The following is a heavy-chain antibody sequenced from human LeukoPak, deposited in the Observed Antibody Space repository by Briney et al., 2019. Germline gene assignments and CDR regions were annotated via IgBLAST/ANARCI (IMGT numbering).Heavy chain of an antibody. D-gene: IGHD4-11*01. CDR3: AVSTVPTALYYYYYYMDV. V-gene: IGHV1-46*01. CDR2: INPSGGST. CDR1: GYTFTCYY. Sequence: ASVKVSCKASGYTFTCYYMHWVRQAPGQGLEWMGIINPSGGSTSYAQKFQGRVTMTRDTSTSTVYMELSSLRSEDTAVYYCAVSTVPTALYYYYYYMDVWGKGTTVTVSS. J-gene: IGHJ6*03.